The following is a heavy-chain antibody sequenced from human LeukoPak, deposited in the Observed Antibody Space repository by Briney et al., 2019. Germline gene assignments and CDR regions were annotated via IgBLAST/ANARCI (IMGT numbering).Heavy chain of an antibody. Sequence: SGTLSLTCAISGGSISSSNWWTWVRQPPGKGLEWVGEIYLRGNTNYNPSLESRVTISVDESKTQLSLRLESVTAADTAVYYCARGTITTVTDSWGPGTLVTVFS. CDR2: IYLRGNT. CDR1: GGSISSSNW. J-gene: IGHJ4*02. CDR3: ARGTITTVTDS. V-gene: IGHV4-4*02. D-gene: IGHD4-17*01.